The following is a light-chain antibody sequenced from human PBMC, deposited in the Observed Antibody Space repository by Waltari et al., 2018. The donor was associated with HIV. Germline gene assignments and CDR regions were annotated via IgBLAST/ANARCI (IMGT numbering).Light chain of an antibody. CDR1: SSNVRNNY. J-gene: IGLJ2*01. V-gene: IGLV1-47*01. CDR3: AAWDDRLSGRL. CDR2: RNH. Sequence: QSVLAQPRSVSGTPGQRVNISCSGSSSNVRNNYVYWYQQVPGVAPKLLIYRNHQRPSGVPDRFSGSKSGTSASLAISGLRTEDEAEYYCAAWDDRLSGRLFGGGTKVTVL.